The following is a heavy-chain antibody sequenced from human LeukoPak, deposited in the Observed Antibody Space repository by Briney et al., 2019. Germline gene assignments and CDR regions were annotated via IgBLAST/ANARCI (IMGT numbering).Heavy chain of an antibody. J-gene: IGHJ4*02. CDR1: GYSISSGHY. D-gene: IGHD3-10*01. CDR2: IYHSGST. V-gene: IGHV4-38-2*02. Sequence: PSETLSLTCTVSGYSISSGHYWGWIRQPPGKGLEWIGSIYHSGSTYYNPSLKSRVTISVDTSKNQFSLKLSSVTAADTAVYYCATVYGSGSSYDYWGQGTLVTVSS. CDR3: ATVYGSGSSYDY.